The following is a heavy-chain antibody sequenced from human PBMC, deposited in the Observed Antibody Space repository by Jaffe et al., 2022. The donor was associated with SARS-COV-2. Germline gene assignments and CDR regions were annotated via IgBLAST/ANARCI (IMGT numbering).Heavy chain of an antibody. V-gene: IGHV3-23*01. J-gene: IGHJ4*02. D-gene: IGHD5-12*01. CDR1: GFTFSSAA. Sequence: EVQLLESGGNLVQPGGSLRLSCAVSGFTFSSAAMSWVRQTPGKGLECVSSISSSGDSTLYVDSVKGRFIISRDNSKNTLFLQMNSLRSEDTAVYYCAKSGPYYSDYWGQGTLVTVSS. CDR2: ISSSGDST. CDR3: AKSGPYYSDY.